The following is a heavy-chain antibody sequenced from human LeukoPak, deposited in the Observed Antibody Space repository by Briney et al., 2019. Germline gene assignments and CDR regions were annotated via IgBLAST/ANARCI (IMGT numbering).Heavy chain of an antibody. J-gene: IGHJ4*02. CDR1: GHTFTGSA. V-gene: IGHV1-3*01. CDR3: ATGTVTTYY. D-gene: IGHD4-17*01. Sequence: ASVKVSCKASGHTFTGSAIQWVRQAPGQRLEWMGWINFGNGNTKYSQKFQGRVTMTEDTSTDTAYMELSSLRSEDTAVYYCATGTVTTYYWGQGTLVTVSS. CDR2: INFGNGNT.